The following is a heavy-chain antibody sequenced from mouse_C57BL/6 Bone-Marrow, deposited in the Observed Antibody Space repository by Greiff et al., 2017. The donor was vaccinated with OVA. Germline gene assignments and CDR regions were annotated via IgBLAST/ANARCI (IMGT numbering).Heavy chain of an antibody. D-gene: IGHD1-1*01. V-gene: IGHV3-6*01. CDR2: ISYDGSN. CDR3: ARGGYYGSSYPYYFDY. CDR1: GYSITSGYY. Sequence: EVKLQESGPGLVKPSQSLSLTCSVTGYSITSGYYWNWIRQFPGNKLEWMGYISYDGSNNYNPSLKNRISITRDTSKNQFFLKLNSVTTEDTATYYCARGGYYGSSYPYYFDYWGQGTTLTVSS. J-gene: IGHJ2*01.